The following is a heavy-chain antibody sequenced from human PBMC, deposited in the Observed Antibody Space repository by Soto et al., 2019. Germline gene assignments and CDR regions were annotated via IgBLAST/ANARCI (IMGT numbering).Heavy chain of an antibody. CDR3: ARGSCSSTSCPPVA. CDR2: IWYDGSNK. CDR1: GFTFSSYG. J-gene: IGHJ5*02. D-gene: IGHD2-2*01. V-gene: IGHV3-33*01. Sequence: GGSLRLSCAASGFTFSSYGMHWVRQAPGKGLEWVAVIWYDGSNKYYADSVKGRFTISRDNSKNTLYLQMNSLRAEDTAVYYCARGSCSSTSCPPVAWGQGTLVTVSS.